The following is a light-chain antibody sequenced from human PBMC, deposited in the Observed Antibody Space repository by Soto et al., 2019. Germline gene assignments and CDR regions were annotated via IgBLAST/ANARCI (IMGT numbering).Light chain of an antibody. CDR1: QTVDRSY. J-gene: IGKJ1*01. CDR3: QQYGSSTGT. CDR2: GTS. Sequence: EIVLTQSPGTLSFSPGERATLSCSASQTVDRSYLGWYQQKPGQAPMFLIHGTSSRATGVPDRFSGSGSGTDFTLTISRLEPEDFAWYYCQQYGSSTGTFGQGTKVEIK. V-gene: IGKV3-20*01.